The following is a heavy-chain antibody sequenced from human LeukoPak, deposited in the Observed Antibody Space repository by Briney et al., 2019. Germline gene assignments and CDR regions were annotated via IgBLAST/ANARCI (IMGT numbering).Heavy chain of an antibody. CDR3: ARAPNDYGSGRSWFDP. CDR1: GGSISSYY. D-gene: IGHD3-10*01. Sequence: SETLSLTCTVSGGSISSYYWSWIRQPAGKGPEWIGRIYTSGSTNYNPSLKSRVTISIDTSKIQFSLKLRSVTAADTAVYYCARAPNDYGSGRSWFDPWGQGTLVTVSS. V-gene: IGHV4-4*07. J-gene: IGHJ5*02. CDR2: IYTSGST.